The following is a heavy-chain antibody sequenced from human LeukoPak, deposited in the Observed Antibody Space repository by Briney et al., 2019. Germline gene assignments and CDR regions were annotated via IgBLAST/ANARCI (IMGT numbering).Heavy chain of an antibody. CDR3: SKGFVGGAPDY. J-gene: IGHJ4*02. Sequence: GGSLRLSCAASGFTFDDYVMHWVRQAPGKGLEWVSPISGDGGSTYYADSVKGRFSISRDNSKNSLYLQMSSLSNEDTALYYCSKGFVGGAPDYWGQGTLVTVSS. CDR2: ISGDGGST. V-gene: IGHV3-43*02. CDR1: GFTFDDYV. D-gene: IGHD1-26*01.